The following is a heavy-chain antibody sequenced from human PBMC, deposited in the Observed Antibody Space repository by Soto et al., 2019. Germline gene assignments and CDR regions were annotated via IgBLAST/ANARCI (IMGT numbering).Heavy chain of an antibody. D-gene: IGHD3-22*01. CDR3: ARAGYYYDSSGYYYFDY. J-gene: IGHJ4*02. Sequence: ASLKVSCKASGYTFTSYYMHWVRQAPGQGLEWMGIINPSGGSTSYAQKFQGRVTMTRDTSTSTVYMELSSLRSEDTAVYYCARAGYYYDSSGYYYFDYWGQGTLVTVSS. CDR1: GYTFTSYY. V-gene: IGHV1-46*01. CDR2: INPSGGST.